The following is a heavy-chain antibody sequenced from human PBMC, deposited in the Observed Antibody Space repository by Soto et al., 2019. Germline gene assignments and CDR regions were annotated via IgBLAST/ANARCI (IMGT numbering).Heavy chain of an antibody. CDR3: ARDPGGRIRAVGFHS. CDR1: GFTFSGYY. CDR2: ISTSGSTI. J-gene: IGHJ4*02. D-gene: IGHD2-15*01. V-gene: IGHV3-11*04. Sequence: QVQLVESGGGLVKPGGSLRLSCAASGFTFSGYYMSWIRQAPGEGLEWVSYISTSGSTIHYADSVKGRFTISRDNAKNSLYVKMNGRRAEDTPVYCCARDPGGRIRAVGFHSGGQGTLVTVSS.